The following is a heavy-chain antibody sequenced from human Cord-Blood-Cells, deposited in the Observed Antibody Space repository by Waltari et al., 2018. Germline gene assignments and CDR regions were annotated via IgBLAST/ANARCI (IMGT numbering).Heavy chain of an antibody. CDR1: GYTFPELA. J-gene: IGHJ3*02. CDR2: FDPEDGET. Sequence: QVQLVQSGAEVKKPGASVKVSCKVSGYTFPELAMHWGRQAPGKGPEWMGGFDPEDGETIYAQKFQGRVTMTEDTSTDTAYMELSSLRSEDTAVYYCATSQNGEEAFDIWGQGTMVTVSS. CDR3: ATSQNGEEAFDI. D-gene: IGHD4-17*01. V-gene: IGHV1-24*01.